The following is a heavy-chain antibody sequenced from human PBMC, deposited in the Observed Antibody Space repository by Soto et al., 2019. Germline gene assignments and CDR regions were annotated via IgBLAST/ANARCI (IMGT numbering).Heavy chain of an antibody. CDR2: IKQDGSEK. D-gene: IGHD2-2*01. V-gene: IGHV3-7*03. CDR3: ATDRSPYCSSTSCHPSYYGMDV. J-gene: IGHJ6*02. Sequence: PGGSLRLCCAASGFTFSSYWMSWVRQAPGKGLEWVANIKQDGSEKYYVDSVKGRFTISRDNAKNSLYLQMNSLRAEDTAVYYCATDRSPYCSSTSCHPSYYGMDVWGQGTTVTVSS. CDR1: GFTFSSYW.